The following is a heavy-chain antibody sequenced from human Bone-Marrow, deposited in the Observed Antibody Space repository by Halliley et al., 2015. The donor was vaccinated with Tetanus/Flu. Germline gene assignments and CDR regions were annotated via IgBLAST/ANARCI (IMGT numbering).Heavy chain of an antibody. J-gene: IGHJ6*02. CDR3: AKEGRGTKGMDV. Sequence: EWIGKIEHKGDSRYKPSLKVRVTISVATSKNQIPRKRSSVTAADTATYYCAKEGRGTKGMDVWGQGTMVTVSS. D-gene: IGHD2-8*01. V-gene: IGHV4-34*01. CDR2: IEHKGDS.